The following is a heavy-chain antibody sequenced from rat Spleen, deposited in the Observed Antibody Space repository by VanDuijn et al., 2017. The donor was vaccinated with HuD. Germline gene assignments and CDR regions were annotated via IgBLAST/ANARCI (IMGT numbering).Heavy chain of an antibody. CDR2: VSPSGGTT. Sequence: EVQLVGSGGGLVQPGRSLKLSCAASGFTFSNYGMHWIRQAPTKGLEWVASVSPSGGTTYYRDSVKGRFTISRDNEKVTLFLQRDSLRSEDTATYYCATDYFGGYVLDAWGQGTSVTVSS. CDR3: ATDYFGGYVLDA. D-gene: IGHD1-11*01. CDR1: GFTFSNYG. J-gene: IGHJ4*01. V-gene: IGHV5-19*01.